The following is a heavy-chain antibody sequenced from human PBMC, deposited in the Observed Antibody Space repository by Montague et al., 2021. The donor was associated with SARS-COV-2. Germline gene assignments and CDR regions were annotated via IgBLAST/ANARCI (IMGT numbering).Heavy chain of an antibody. V-gene: IGHV4-38-2*02. CDR2: IYHSGTT. Sequence: SETLSLTCTVSGFSIGSGDYWGCILQPPGKGLEWIGSIYHSGTTYYNPCRQSRLTMSIDTSTNQFSLRLTSVTAADTAVFFCVREKAGGLRNVFDIWGQGTTVTVSS. J-gene: IGHJ3*02. CDR1: GFSIGSGDY. CDR3: VREKAGGLRNVFDI.